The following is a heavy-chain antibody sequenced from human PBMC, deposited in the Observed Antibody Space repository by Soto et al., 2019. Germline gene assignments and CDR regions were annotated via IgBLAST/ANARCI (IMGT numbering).Heavy chain of an antibody. V-gene: IGHV3-9*01. J-gene: IGHJ3*02. D-gene: IGHD3-22*01. CDR1: GFTFDDYA. CDR3: AKDHSAKYYYDSSGYYYLRSWSMASDI. CDR2: ISWNSGSI. Sequence: PGGSLRLSCAASGFTFDDYAMHWVRQAPGKGLEWVSGISWNSGSIGYADSVKGRFTISRDNAKNSLYLQMNSLRAEDTALYYCAKDHSAKYYYDSSGYYYLRSWSMASDIWGQGTMVTVSS.